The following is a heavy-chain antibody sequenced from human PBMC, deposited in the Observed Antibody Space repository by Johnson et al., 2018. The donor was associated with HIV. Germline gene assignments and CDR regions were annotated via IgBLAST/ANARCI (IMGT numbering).Heavy chain of an antibody. Sequence: VQLVESGGGLVQPGRSLRLSCTASGFTFGDYAMSWVRQAPGKGLEWVGFIRGKAYGGTTEYAASVKGRFTISRDDSKSIAYLQMNSLKTEDTAWYYCTRGRGVRGLQFLEGLLTACDIWGQGTMVTVSS. CDR3: TRGRGVRGLQFLEGLLTACDI. D-gene: IGHD3-3*01. CDR2: IRGKAYGGTT. CDR1: GFTFGDYA. J-gene: IGHJ3*02. V-gene: IGHV3-49*04.